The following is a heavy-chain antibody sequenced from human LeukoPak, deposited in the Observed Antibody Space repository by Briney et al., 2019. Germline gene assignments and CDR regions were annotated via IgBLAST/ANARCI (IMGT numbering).Heavy chain of an antibody. D-gene: IGHD2-2*02. J-gene: IGHJ4*02. Sequence: SETLSLTCTVSGGSISSYYWSWIRQPAGRGLEWIGRIHTSGSTNYNPSLKSRVTISVDTSKNQFSLKLSSVTAADTAVYYCARDTPRYCSSTSCHTRLDYWGQGTLVTVSS. V-gene: IGHV4-4*07. CDR2: IHTSGST. CDR3: ARDTPRYCSSTSCHTRLDY. CDR1: GGSISSYY.